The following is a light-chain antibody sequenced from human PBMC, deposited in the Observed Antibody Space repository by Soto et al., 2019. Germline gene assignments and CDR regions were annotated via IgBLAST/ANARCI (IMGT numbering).Light chain of an antibody. V-gene: IGLV2-8*01. CDR1: SSDVGAYDY. CDR3: SSFAGSNNFPYV. Sequence: QSALTQPTSASGSPGQSVPISCTGTSSDVGAYDYVSWYQQHPGKAPKLMIYEINKRPSGVPDLFSGSKSGNTASLTVSVRPAEDEAYYYCSSFAGSNNFPYVFGTGTKLPVL. J-gene: IGLJ1*01. CDR2: EIN.